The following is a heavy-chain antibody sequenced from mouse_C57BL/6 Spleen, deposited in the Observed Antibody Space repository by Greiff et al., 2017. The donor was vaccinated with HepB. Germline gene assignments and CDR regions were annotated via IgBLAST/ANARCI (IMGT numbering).Heavy chain of an antibody. J-gene: IGHJ1*03. V-gene: IGHV1-80*01. CDR1: GYAFSSYW. D-gene: IGHD1-1*01. Sequence: QVQLQQSGAELVKPGASVKISCKASGYAFSSYWMNWVKQRPGKGLEWIGQIYPGDGDTNYNGKFKGKATLTADKSSSTAYMQLSSLTSEDSAVYFCALITTVAWYFDVWGTGTTVTVSS. CDR3: ALITTVAWYFDV. CDR2: IYPGDGDT.